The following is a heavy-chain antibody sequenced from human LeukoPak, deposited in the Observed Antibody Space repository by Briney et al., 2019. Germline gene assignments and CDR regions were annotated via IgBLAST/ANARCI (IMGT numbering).Heavy chain of an antibody. CDR3: ARDFRSGWGDAFDI. V-gene: IGHV3-11*01. J-gene: IGHJ3*02. D-gene: IGHD2-15*01. CDR2: ISSSGSTI. CDR1: GFTFSDYY. Sequence: GGSLRLSCAASGFTFSDYYMSWIRQAPGKGLERVSYISSSGSTIYYADSVKGRFTISRDNAKNSLYLQMNSLRAEDTALYYCARDFRSGWGDAFDIWGQGTMVTVSS.